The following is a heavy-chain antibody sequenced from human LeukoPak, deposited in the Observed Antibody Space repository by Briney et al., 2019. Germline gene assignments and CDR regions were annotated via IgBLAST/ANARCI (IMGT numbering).Heavy chain of an antibody. D-gene: IGHD7-27*01. CDR2: ISYDGSNK. CDR3: ATGEGRYFDY. CDR1: GFTFSSYG. J-gene: IGHJ4*02. Sequence: GGSLRLSCAASGFTFSSYGMHWVRQAPGKGLEWVAVISYDGSNKYYADSVKGRFTISRDNSKNTLYLQMDSLRPEDTAVYYCATGEGRYFDYWGQGTLVTVSS. V-gene: IGHV3-30*03.